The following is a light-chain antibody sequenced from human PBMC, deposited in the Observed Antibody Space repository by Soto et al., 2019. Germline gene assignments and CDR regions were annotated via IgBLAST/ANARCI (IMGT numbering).Light chain of an antibody. Sequence: EIMLTQSPAILSLSPGERATLSCRAGQSISSYLAWYQQKPGQAPRLLIYDASNRATGIPARFSGSGSGTDFTLTISSLEPEDFAVYYCQQRSNWWTFGQGTKVDIK. V-gene: IGKV3-11*01. CDR3: QQRSNWWT. J-gene: IGKJ1*01. CDR1: QSISSY. CDR2: DAS.